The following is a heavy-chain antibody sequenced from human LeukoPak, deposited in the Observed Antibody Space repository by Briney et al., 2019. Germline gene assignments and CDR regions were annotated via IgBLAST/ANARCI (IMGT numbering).Heavy chain of an antibody. Sequence: ASVKVSCKASGYTFTSYYMHWVRQAPGQGLEWMGIINPSGGSTSYAQKFQGRATMTRDMSTTTDYMELSSLRSEDTAVYYCARDNSVGDIAWWFDPWGQGTLVTVSS. J-gene: IGHJ5*02. V-gene: IGHV1-46*01. CDR3: ARDNSVGDIAWWFDP. CDR2: INPSGGST. CDR1: GYTFTSYY. D-gene: IGHD3-16*02.